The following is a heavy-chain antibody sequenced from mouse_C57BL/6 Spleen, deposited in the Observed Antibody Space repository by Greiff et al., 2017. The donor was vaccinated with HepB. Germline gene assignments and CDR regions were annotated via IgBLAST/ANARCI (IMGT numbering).Heavy chain of an antibody. J-gene: IGHJ3*01. CDR1: GYSFTDYN. Sequence: VQLKESGPELVEPGASVKISCKASGYSFTDYNMNWVKQSNGKSLEWIGVINPNYGTTSYNQKFKGKATLTVDQSSSTAYMQLNSLTSEDSAVYYCARNYDYDGSSWFAYWGQGTLVTVSA. D-gene: IGHD2-4*01. CDR2: INPNYGTT. V-gene: IGHV1-39*01. CDR3: ARNYDYDGSSWFAY.